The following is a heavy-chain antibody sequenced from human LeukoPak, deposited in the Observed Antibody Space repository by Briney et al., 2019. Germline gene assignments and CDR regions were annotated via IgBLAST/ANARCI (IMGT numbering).Heavy chain of an antibody. V-gene: IGHV3-23*01. D-gene: IGHD3-22*01. CDR3: RFYTSGSDY. CDR1: GFTFSTSA. J-gene: IGHJ4*02. CDR2: IRASDDTT. Sequence: PGGSLRLSCAVFGFTFSTSAMSWVRQARGKGMEWVSGIRASDDTTYYVNSVRGRFTVSRDNSKNSLYLQMNSLRVEDTAVYYCRFYTSGSDYWGQGTLVTVSS.